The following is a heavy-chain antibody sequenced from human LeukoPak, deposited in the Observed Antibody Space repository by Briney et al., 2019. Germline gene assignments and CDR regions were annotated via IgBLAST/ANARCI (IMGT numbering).Heavy chain of an antibody. V-gene: IGHV1-2*06. D-gene: IGHD3-10*01. CDR2: INPNSGGT. Sequence: ASVKVSCKASGYSFSDYSMHWVRQAPGQGLEWMGRINPNSGGTTYAQNFQGRVSMTRDTSISTTYMELSGLTSDDTAVYYCARGGSGSGYLYYFDYWGQGTLDSVSS. J-gene: IGHJ4*02. CDR1: GYSFSDYS. CDR3: ARGGSGSGYLYYFDY.